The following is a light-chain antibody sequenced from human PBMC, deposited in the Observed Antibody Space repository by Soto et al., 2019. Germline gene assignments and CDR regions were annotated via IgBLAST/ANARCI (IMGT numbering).Light chain of an antibody. CDR3: QQWTDYSWT. CDR2: KTS. V-gene: IGKV1-5*03. J-gene: IGKJ1*01. CDR1: QSLTMW. Sequence: DIHMTQSPSTLSASVGDRATITCRASQSLTMWLAWYQQKPGKAPNLLIYKTSSLEIGVPSRFSGRGCETELTLTISSPQSDHCAAYYCQQWTDYSWTFGQGTKEQVK.